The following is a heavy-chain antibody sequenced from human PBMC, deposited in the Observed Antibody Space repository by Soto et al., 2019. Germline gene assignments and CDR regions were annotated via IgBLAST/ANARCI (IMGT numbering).Heavy chain of an antibody. Sequence: QVQLVQSGAEVKKPGASVKVSCKASGYTFTSYGISWVRQAPGQGLEWMGWISAYNGNTNYAQKLQGRVTMTTDTSASTAYMELRSLRSDDTAVYYCARDRFYGDYYYCYGMDVWGQGTTVTVSS. CDR2: ISAYNGNT. CDR1: GYTFTSYG. J-gene: IGHJ6*02. CDR3: ARDRFYGDYYYCYGMDV. V-gene: IGHV1-18*04. D-gene: IGHD4-17*01.